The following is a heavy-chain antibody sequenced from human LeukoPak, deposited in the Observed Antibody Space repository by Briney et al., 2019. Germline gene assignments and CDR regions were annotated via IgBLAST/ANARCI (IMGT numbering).Heavy chain of an antibody. J-gene: IGHJ3*02. D-gene: IGHD1-26*01. V-gene: IGHV1-18*01. CDR2: ISTYNGHT. Sequence: ASVKVSCKTSGYTFSNYGFSWVRQAPGQGLEWMGWISTYNGHTNYAQKLQDRVTITTDTSTSTAYMELGRLRSDDTAVYYCARGGRWELPRPYAFDIWGQGTLVTVSS. CDR1: GYTFSNYG. CDR3: ARGGRWELPRPYAFDI.